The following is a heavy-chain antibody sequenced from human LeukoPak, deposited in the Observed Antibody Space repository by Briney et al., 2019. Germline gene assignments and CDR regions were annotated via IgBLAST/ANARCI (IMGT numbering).Heavy chain of an antibody. CDR1: GYTFTSYD. D-gene: IGHD3-22*01. CDR3: ASDRRSSGYYGGFDY. V-gene: IGHV1-8*03. Sequence: GASVKVSCKASGYTFTSYDINWVRQATGQGLEWMGWMNPNSGNTGYAQKFQGRVTITRNTSISTAYMELSSLRSEDTAVYYCASDRRSSGYYGGFDYWGQGTLVTVSS. J-gene: IGHJ4*02. CDR2: MNPNSGNT.